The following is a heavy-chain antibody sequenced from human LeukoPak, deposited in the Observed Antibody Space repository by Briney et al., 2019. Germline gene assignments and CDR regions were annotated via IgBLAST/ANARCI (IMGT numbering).Heavy chain of an antibody. V-gene: IGHV4-39*07. D-gene: IGHD1-26*01. CDR2: TFYSGST. J-gene: IGHJ6*03. CDR3: ARESVPRVGYYYYYMDV. CDR1: GDSITSSSYY. Sequence: PSETLSLTCTVSGDSITSSSYYWEWIRQPRGKGLEWIGSTFYSGSTYYNPSLNSRVTISVDTSKNQFSLKLSSVTAADTAVYYCARESVPRVGYYYYYMDVWGKGTTVTISS.